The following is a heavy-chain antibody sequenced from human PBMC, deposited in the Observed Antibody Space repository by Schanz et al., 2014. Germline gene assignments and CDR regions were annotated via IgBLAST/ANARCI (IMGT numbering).Heavy chain of an antibody. CDR2: INVGNGNM. J-gene: IGHJ3*02. CDR3: ARGTMPGTFDI. V-gene: IGHV1-18*01. Sequence: QVQLVQSGAEVKKPGASVKVSCKASGYTFTSYGISWVRQAPGQGLEWLGWINVGNGNMKYSQKFQGRVTITRDTSASTAYMELSSLRYEDTALYYCARGTMPGTFDIWGQGTMVTVSS. D-gene: IGHD2-2*01. CDR1: GYTFTSYG.